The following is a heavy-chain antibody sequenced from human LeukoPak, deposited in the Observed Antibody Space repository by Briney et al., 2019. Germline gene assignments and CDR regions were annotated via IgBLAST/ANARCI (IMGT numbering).Heavy chain of an antibody. V-gene: IGHV4-31*03. CDR2: IYHSGST. CDR1: GGSISSGGYY. D-gene: IGHD6-19*01. CDR3: ATDGVGIAVAGTGRGYGMDV. J-gene: IGHJ6*02. Sequence: SETLSLTCTVSGGSISSGGYYWSWIRQHPGKGLEWIGYIYHSGSTYYNPSLKSRVTISVDRSKNQFSLKLSSVTAADTAVYYCATDGVGIAVAGTGRGYGMDVWGQGTTVTVSS.